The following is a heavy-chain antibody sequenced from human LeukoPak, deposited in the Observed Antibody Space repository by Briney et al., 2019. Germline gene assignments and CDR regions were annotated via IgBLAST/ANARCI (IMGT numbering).Heavy chain of an antibody. J-gene: IGHJ6*02. CDR3: ARIRDGYNSYFFYGMDV. CDR2: IIALFGTA. V-gene: IGHV1-69*13. CDR1: GGTFISYA. Sequence: SVKVSCKASGGTFISYAISWVRQAPGQGLEWMGGIIALFGTANYAQKFQGRLTITADESTSTAYMELSSLRSEDTAVYYCARIRDGYNSYFFYGMDVWGQGTTVTVSS. D-gene: IGHD5-24*01.